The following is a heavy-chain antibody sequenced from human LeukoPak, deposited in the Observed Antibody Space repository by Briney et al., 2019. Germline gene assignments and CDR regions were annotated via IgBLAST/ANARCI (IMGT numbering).Heavy chain of an antibody. D-gene: IGHD1-26*01. Sequence: PGGSLRLSCAASEFTVSSNCMSWVRQASGKGLEWVSVIYNSGSTYYADSVKGRFTISRDKSKNTLHLQMNSLRAEDTAVYYCTSSPQGESSAKIDCWGQGTLVTVSS. CDR2: IYNSGST. V-gene: IGHV3-53*01. J-gene: IGHJ4*02. CDR3: TSSPQGESSAKIDC. CDR1: EFTVSSNC.